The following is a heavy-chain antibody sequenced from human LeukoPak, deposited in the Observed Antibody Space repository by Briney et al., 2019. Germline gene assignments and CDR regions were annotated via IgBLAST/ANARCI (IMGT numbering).Heavy chain of an antibody. CDR1: GYTFTSYG. J-gene: IGHJ3*02. Sequence: ASVTVSCKASGYTFTSYGISWVRQAPGQGLEGRGWISAYNGNTNYAQKLQGRVTMTTDTSTSTAYMELRSLRSDDTAVYYCARDSSQYSSGWSSAFDIWGQGTMVTVSS. CDR3: ARDSSQYSSGWSSAFDI. D-gene: IGHD6-19*01. CDR2: ISAYNGNT. V-gene: IGHV1-18*01.